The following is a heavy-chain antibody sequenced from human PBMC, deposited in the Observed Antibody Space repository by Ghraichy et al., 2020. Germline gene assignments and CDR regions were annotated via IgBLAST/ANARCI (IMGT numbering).Heavy chain of an antibody. CDR3: AKEGYSSGWFGSIDY. CDR1: GFTFSSYG. V-gene: IGHV3-30*18. D-gene: IGHD6-19*01. Sequence: GGSLRLSCAASGFTFSSYGMHWVRQAPGKGLEWVAVISYDGSNKYYADSVKGRFTISRDNSKNTLYLQMNSLRAEDTAVYYCAKEGYSSGWFGSIDYWGQGTLVTVSS. CDR2: ISYDGSNK. J-gene: IGHJ4*02.